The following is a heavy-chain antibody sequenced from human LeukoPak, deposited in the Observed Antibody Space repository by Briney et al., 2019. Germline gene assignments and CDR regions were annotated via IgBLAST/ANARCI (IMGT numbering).Heavy chain of an antibody. CDR1: GGSFSGYY. CDR3: AREPLGYYSSTSCYNHYFVY. J-gene: IGHJ4*02. Sequence: PSETLSLTCAVYGGSFSGYYWSWIRQPPGKGLEWIGEINHSGSTHYNPSLKSRVTISVDTSKNQFSLKLSSVTAADTAVYYCAREPLGYYSSTSCYNHYFVYGGQGTLDTVSS. CDR2: INHSGST. D-gene: IGHD2-2*02. V-gene: IGHV4-34*01.